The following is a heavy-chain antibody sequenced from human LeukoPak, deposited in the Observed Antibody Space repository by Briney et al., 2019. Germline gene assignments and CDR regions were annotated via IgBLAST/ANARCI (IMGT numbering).Heavy chain of an antibody. J-gene: IGHJ4*02. CDR1: GFTFSSYA. CDR3: ARDFEWLRSGYFDY. Sequence: PGGSLRLSCAASGFTFSSYAMHWVRQAPGKGLEWVAVISYDGSNKYYADSVKGRFTIPRDNSKNTLYLQMNSLRAEDTAVYYCARDFEWLRSGYFDYWGQGTLVTVSS. D-gene: IGHD5-12*01. V-gene: IGHV3-30-3*01. CDR2: ISYDGSNK.